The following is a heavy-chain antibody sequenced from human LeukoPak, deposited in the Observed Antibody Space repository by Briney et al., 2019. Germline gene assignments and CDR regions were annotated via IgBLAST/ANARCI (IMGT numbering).Heavy chain of an antibody. CDR1: GDSVSINSAA. D-gene: IGHD6-19*01. Sequence: PSQTLSLTCAISGDSVSINSAAWNWIRQSPSRGLEWLGRTYQRSKWYNDCAVSVKSRITINPDISKNQFSLQLNSVTPEDTAVYYCTRSDCSSGRCPGFDNWGQGTLVTVSS. CDR2: TYQRSKWYN. V-gene: IGHV6-1*01. CDR3: TRSDCSSGRCPGFDN. J-gene: IGHJ4*02.